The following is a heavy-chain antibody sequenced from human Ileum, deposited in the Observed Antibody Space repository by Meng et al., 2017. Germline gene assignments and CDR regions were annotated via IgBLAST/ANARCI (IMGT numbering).Heavy chain of an antibody. CDR1: GFTFSRSW. J-gene: IGHJ4*02. CDR3: TADGGVPAASPY. V-gene: IGHV3-74*03. CDR2: INDDGSTT. Sequence: EVRLVEAGGVLVQPGVFLRLSCAASGFTFSRSWMHWVRQVPGKGLLWVAHINDDGSTTTYADSVMGRFTISRDNARNTVDLQMSSLRAEDTAIYYCTADGGVPAASPYWGQGILVTVSS. D-gene: IGHD2-2*01.